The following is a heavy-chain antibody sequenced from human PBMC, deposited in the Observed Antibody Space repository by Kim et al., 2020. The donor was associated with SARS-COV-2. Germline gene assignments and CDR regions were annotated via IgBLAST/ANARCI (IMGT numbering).Heavy chain of an antibody. CDR3: ARVTSSGYYYPYYFDY. D-gene: IGHD3-22*01. CDR2: IYSGGST. V-gene: IGHV3-53*05. J-gene: IGHJ4*02. Sequence: GGSLRLSCAASGFTVSSNYMSWVRQAPGKGLVWVSVIYSGGSTYYADSVKGRFTISRDNSKNTLYLQMNSLRAEDTAVYYCARVTSSGYYYPYYFDYWGQGTLVTVSS. CDR1: GFTVSSNY.